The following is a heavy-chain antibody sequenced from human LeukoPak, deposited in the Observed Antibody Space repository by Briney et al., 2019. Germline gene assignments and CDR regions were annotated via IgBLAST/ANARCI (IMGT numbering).Heavy chain of an antibody. CDR2: IRHDGTNN. CDR3: AKEDSSSWSPDTDAFDI. J-gene: IGHJ3*02. Sequence: GGSLRLSCAASGFTFSSYAMHWVRQAPGKGLEWVTFIRHDGTNNDYADSVKGRFTISRDNSKNTLYLQMSSLRAEDTAVYYCAKEDSSSWSPDTDAFDIWGQGAMVTVSS. CDR1: GFTFSSYA. D-gene: IGHD6-13*01. V-gene: IGHV3-30*02.